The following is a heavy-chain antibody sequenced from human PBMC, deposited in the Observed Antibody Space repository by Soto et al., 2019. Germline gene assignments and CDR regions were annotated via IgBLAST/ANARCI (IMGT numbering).Heavy chain of an antibody. Sequence: GGSLRLSCAASGFTFSSYAMSWVRQAPGKGLEWVSAISGSGGSTYYADSVKGRFTISRDNSKNTLYLQMNSLRAEDTAVYYCAKDLHRDRGYYVWDYWGQGTLVTVSS. CDR1: GFTFSSYA. CDR3: AKDLHRDRGYYVWDY. J-gene: IGHJ4*02. D-gene: IGHD3-16*01. V-gene: IGHV3-23*01. CDR2: ISGSGGST.